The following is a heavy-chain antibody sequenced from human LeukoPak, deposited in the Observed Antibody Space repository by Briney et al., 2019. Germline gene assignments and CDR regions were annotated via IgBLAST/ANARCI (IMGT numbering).Heavy chain of an antibody. Sequence: GGSLRLSCVGSGFSFSSYWMNWVRQAPGKGLEWVANIKQDGSDKYYVDSVKGRFPISRDNAKNSMYLQVNSLRAEDTAVYYCAKASGSFHFYYYGMDVWGQGTTVTVSS. CDR1: GFSFSSYW. V-gene: IGHV3-7*01. CDR3: AKASGSFHFYYYGMDV. D-gene: IGHD1-26*01. J-gene: IGHJ6*02. CDR2: IKQDGSDK.